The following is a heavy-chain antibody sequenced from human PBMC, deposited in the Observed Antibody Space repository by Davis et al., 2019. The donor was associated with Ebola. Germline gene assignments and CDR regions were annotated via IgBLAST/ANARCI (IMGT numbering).Heavy chain of an antibody. Sequence: GGSLRLSCAASGFTFSNYGMHWVRQAPGKGLEWVAVIWYDGSNKYYADSVKGRFTISRDNSKNTLYLQMNSLRAEDTAVYYCARGLGVVVAARGGVYFDYWGQGTLVTVSS. CDR1: GFTFSNYG. D-gene: IGHD2-15*01. J-gene: IGHJ4*02. CDR2: IWYDGSNK. V-gene: IGHV3-33*01. CDR3: ARGLGVVVAARGGVYFDY.